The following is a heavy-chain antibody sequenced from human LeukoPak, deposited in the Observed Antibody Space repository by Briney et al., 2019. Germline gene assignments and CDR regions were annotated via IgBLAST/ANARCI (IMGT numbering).Heavy chain of an antibody. V-gene: IGHV4-39*07. CDR3: ARSRYGFGELFSYYFDY. Sequence: SETLSLTCTVSGGSISSSSYYWGWIRQPPGKGLEWIGSIYYSGSTYYNPSLKSRVTISVDTSKNQFSLKLSSVTAADTAVYYCARSRYGFGELFSYYFDYWGQGTLVTVSS. J-gene: IGHJ4*02. CDR1: GGSISSSSYY. D-gene: IGHD3-10*01. CDR2: IYYSGST.